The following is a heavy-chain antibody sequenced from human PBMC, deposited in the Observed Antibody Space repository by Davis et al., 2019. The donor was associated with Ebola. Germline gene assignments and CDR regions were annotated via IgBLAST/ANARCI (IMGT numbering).Heavy chain of an antibody. CDR1: GFIFSTYV. Sequence: GGSLRLSCSASGFIFSTYVISWVRQAPGKGLEWVSVLNRGGPTHYADSVQGRFTISRDDSKNTLSLQMNGLRVEDTAIYYCAKDTSNIWFDIWGQGTNVTVSS. J-gene: IGHJ3*02. CDR3: AKDTSNIWFDI. CDR2: LNRGGPT. D-gene: IGHD1-26*01. V-gene: IGHV3-23*01.